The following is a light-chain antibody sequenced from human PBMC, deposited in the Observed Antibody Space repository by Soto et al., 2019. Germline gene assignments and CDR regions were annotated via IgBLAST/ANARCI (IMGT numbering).Light chain of an antibody. CDR1: QNINSN. J-gene: IGKJ4*01. Sequence: EVVMTQSPDTPSVSPGPRPTLSCKASQNINSNLAWYQQKPGQAPRIIIYGASTRVTGIPARFSGGRSGTEFTFTISSLKSEDFAVYYCQQYNVWTLTFGGGTKVDIK. V-gene: IGKV3-15*01. CDR3: QQYNVWTLT. CDR2: GAS.